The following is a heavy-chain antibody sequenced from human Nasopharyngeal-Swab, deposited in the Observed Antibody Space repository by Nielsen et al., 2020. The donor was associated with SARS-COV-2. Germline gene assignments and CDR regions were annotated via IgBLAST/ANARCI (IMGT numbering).Heavy chain of an antibody. V-gene: IGHV1-46*01. CDR1: GYTFTSYY. J-gene: IGHJ6*02. CDR3: ARDVTVTTNYYYYYGMDV. D-gene: IGHD4-17*01. Sequence: ASVKVSCKASGYTFTSYYMHWVRQAPGQGLVWMGIINPSGGSTSYAQKFQGRVTMTRDTSTSTVYMELSSLRSEDTAVYYCARDVTVTTNYYYYYGMDVWGQGTTVTVSS. CDR2: INPSGGST.